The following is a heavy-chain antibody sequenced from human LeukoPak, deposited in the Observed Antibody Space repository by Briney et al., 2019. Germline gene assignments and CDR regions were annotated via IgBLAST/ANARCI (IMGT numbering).Heavy chain of an antibody. J-gene: IGHJ6*02. V-gene: IGHV3-7*03. CDR3: ARGGGLDV. CDR2: INHNGNVN. Sequence: GGSLRLSCAVSGFTFSSYAMNWARQAPGKGLEWVASINHNGNVNYYVDSVKGRFTISRDNAKNSLYLQMSNLRAEDTAVYFCARGGGLDVWGQGATVTVSS. CDR1: GFTFSSYA. D-gene: IGHD3-16*01.